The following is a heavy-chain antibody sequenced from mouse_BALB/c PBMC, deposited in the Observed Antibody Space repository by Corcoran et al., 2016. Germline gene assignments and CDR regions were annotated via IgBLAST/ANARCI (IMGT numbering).Heavy chain of an antibody. CDR1: GYTFTNYG. CDR3: AREGTVVYFDY. CDR2: INTYTGEP. Sequence: QIQLVQSGPELKKPGETVKISCKASGYTFTNYGMNWVKQAPGKGLKWMGWINTYTGEPTYADDFKGRFAFSLETSASTAYLQINNLKNEDTATYVCAREGTVVYFDYWGQGTTLTVSS. D-gene: IGHD1-1*01. J-gene: IGHJ2*01. V-gene: IGHV9-3-1*01.